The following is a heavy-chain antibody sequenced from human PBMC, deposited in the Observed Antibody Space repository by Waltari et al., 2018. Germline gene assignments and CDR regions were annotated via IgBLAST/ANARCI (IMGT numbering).Heavy chain of an antibody. CDR1: GYSISSGYY. CDR2: FDHMGST. CDR3: ASLYSSGCYDY. D-gene: IGHD6-19*01. J-gene: IGHJ4*02. Sequence: QVQLQESGPGLVKPSETLSLTCAVSGYSISSGYYWGWIRQPPGKGLEWIGSFDHMGSTYYNPSLKSRVTISVDTSKNQFSLKLSSVTAADTAVYYCASLYSSGCYDYWGQGTLVTVSS. V-gene: IGHV4-38-2*01.